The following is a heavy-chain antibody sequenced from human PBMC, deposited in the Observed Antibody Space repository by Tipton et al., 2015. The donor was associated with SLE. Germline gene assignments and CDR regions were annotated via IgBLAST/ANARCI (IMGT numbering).Heavy chain of an antibody. D-gene: IGHD2-21*01. V-gene: IGHV4-39*01. CDR3: AMSGVFARGWFDP. J-gene: IGHJ5*02. CDR2: IYYTGTTT. CDR1: GGSISSGGYY. Sequence: GLVKPSETLSLTCTVSGGSISSGGYYWSWIRQHPGKGLEWIGSIYYTGTTTYYNSFLKSRVTMSVDTSKNQFSLKMTSVTAADTAVYYCAMSGVFARGWFDPWGQGILVTVSS.